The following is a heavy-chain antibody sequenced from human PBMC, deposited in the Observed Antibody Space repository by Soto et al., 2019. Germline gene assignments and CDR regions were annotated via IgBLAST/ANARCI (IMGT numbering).Heavy chain of an antibody. CDR2: LSHTGPT. D-gene: IGHD6-19*01. Sequence: QVQLQESGPGLVKPSGALSLTCAGSGGAISHSWWFWVRQPPGKGFEWLWELSHTGPTHYNPSLWCRVTIPLDKSKNQFSLPLRSVTAAHSAVSYCARGIAVPRTIGLECWGQGTLVT. J-gene: IGHJ1*01. CDR3: ARGIAVPRTIGLEC. V-gene: IGHV4-4*02. CDR1: GGAISHSW.